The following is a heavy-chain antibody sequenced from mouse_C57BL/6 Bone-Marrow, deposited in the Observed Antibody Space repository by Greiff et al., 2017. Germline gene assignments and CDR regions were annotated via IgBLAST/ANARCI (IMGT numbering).Heavy chain of an antibody. Sequence: QVQLQQPGAELVKPGASVKMSCKASGYTFTSYWITWVKQRPGQGLEWIGDIYPGSGSTNYNEKFKSKATLTVDTSSSTAYMQLSSLTSEDSAVYYCAGDYGNPWYAMDYWGQGTSGTVSS. CDR2: IYPGSGST. CDR1: GYTFTSYW. D-gene: IGHD2-1*01. J-gene: IGHJ4*01. V-gene: IGHV1-55*01. CDR3: AGDYGNPWYAMDY.